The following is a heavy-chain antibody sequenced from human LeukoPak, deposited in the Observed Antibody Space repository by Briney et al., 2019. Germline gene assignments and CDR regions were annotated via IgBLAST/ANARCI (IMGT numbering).Heavy chain of an antibody. CDR2: IYTNGDT. Sequence: SETLSLTCTVSGGSISGYYWSWIRQPAGQGLEWIGRIYTNGDTKLNPSLKSRVTMSVDTSKNQLSLKLRPVTAADTAVYYCARAAGAAGGQYFDYWGQGTLVTVSS. CDR1: GGSISGYY. CDR3: ARAAGAAGGQYFDY. J-gene: IGHJ4*02. V-gene: IGHV4-4*07. D-gene: IGHD6-13*01.